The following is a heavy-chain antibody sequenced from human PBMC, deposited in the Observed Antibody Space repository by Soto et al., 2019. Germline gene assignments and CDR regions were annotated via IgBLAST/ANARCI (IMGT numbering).Heavy chain of an antibody. Sequence: PGESLKISCKGSGYSFTSYWISWVRQMPGKGLEWMGRIDPSDSYTNYSPSFQGHVTISADKSISTAYLQWSSLKASDTAMYYCARHVREEYYYDSSGYYGRGFYYYGMDVWGQGTTVTVSS. CDR2: IDPSDSYT. CDR3: ARHVREEYYYDSSGYYGRGFYYYGMDV. J-gene: IGHJ6*02. V-gene: IGHV5-10-1*01. D-gene: IGHD3-22*01. CDR1: GYSFTSYW.